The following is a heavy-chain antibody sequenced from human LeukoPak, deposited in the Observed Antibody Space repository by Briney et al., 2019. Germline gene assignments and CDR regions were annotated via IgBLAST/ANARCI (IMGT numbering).Heavy chain of an antibody. Sequence: SETLSLTCAVYGGSFSGYYWSWIRQPPGKGLEWSGEINHSGSTNYNPSLKSRVTISVDTSKNQFSLKLSSVTAADTAVYYCATRGDIVVVPAAIGSHWFDPWGQGTLVTVSS. J-gene: IGHJ5*02. D-gene: IGHD2-2*02. CDR3: ATRGDIVVVPAAIGSHWFDP. V-gene: IGHV4-34*01. CDR1: GGSFSGYY. CDR2: INHSGST.